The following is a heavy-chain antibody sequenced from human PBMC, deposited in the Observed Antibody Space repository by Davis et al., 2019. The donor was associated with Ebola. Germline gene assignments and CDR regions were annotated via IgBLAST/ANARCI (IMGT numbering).Heavy chain of an antibody. J-gene: IGHJ4*02. CDR1: GYTFSNYY. CDR3: ASPAGTTEHWFDY. D-gene: IGHD1-1*01. CDR2: VDPSGGIR. V-gene: IGHV1-46*01. Sequence: ASVKVSCKASGYTFSNYYMHWLRQAPGQGLEWMGVVDPSGGIRRYAQKFQGRVTMTRDTSTSTLYMQLDSLTSEDTAVYYCASPAGTTEHWFDYWGQGTLVTVAS.